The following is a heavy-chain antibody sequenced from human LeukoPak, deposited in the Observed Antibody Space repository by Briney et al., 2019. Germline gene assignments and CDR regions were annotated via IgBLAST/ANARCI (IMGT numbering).Heavy chain of an antibody. CDR2: IMPLFGTA. V-gene: IGHV1-69*05. Sequence: ASVKVSCKASGGTFNSYAISWVRQAPGQGLEWMGGIMPLFGTANYAQEFQGRVTFTTDESASTAYMEVSSLRSEDTAVYYCASGSLGDGYGVGDYYQYMDVWGKGTTVTVCS. J-gene: IGHJ6*03. CDR1: GGTFNSYA. CDR3: ASGSLGDGYGVGDYYQYMDV. D-gene: IGHD5-24*01.